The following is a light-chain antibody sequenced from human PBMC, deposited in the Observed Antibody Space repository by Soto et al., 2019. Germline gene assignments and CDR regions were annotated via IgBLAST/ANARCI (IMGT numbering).Light chain of an antibody. CDR3: QQSNNYPWT. Sequence: DIQMTQSPSTLSASVGDRVTITCRASQYSHNYLAWYQQKPGEAPKLLIYEAANLESGVPSRFSGSGTGTEFTLTISSLQPDEFAPYYCQQSNNYPWTFGQGTRGEI. V-gene: IGKV1-5*03. J-gene: IGKJ1*01. CDR2: EAA. CDR1: QYSHNY.